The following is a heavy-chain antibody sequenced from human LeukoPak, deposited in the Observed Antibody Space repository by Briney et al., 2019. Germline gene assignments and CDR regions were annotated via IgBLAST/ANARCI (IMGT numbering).Heavy chain of an antibody. CDR1: GYTFTSYY. D-gene: IGHD2-21*02. V-gene: IGHV1-46*01. Sequence: ASVKVSCKASGYTFTSYYMHRVRQAPGQGLEWMGIINPSGGSTSYAQKFQGRVTMTRDMSTSTVYMELSSLRAEDTAVYYCARVYCGGDCYPGGAFDIWGQGTMVTVSS. CDR3: ARVYCGGDCYPGGAFDI. CDR2: INPSGGST. J-gene: IGHJ3*02.